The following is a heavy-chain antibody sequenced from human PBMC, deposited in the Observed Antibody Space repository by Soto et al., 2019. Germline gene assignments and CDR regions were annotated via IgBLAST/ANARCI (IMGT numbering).Heavy chain of an antibody. CDR1: GYSFTSYW. D-gene: IGHD2-2*01. Sequence: PGESLKISCKGSGYSFTSYWIGWVRQMPGKGLEWMGIIYPGDSDTRYSPSFQGQVTISADKSISTAYLQWSSLKASDTAMYYWARHAVLVPAATHYYYYGMDVWGQGTTVTVSS. CDR3: ARHAVLVPAATHYYYYGMDV. V-gene: IGHV5-51*01. CDR2: IYPGDSDT. J-gene: IGHJ6*02.